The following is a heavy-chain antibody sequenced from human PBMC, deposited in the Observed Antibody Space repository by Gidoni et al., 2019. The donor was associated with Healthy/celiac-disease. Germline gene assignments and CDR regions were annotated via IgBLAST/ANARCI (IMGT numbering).Heavy chain of an antibody. CDR2: IYPVDSAT. Sequence: VQLVQSGAEVKKTGESLKISCKGSGYSFTSYWIGWVRQMPGKGLEGMGIIYPVDSATRYSPSFQGQVTISADKSISTAYLQWSSLKASDTAMYYCARRGYSGYDEPKYYFDYWGQGTLVTVSS. CDR1: GYSFTSYW. V-gene: IGHV5-51*01. J-gene: IGHJ4*02. D-gene: IGHD5-12*01. CDR3: ARRGYSGYDEPKYYFDY.